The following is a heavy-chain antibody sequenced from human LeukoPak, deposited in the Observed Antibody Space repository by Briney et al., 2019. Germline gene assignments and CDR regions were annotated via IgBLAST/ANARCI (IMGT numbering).Heavy chain of an antibody. V-gene: IGHV1-2*06. CDR1: GYTFTGYY. Sequence: ASVKVSCKASGYTFTGYYMHWVRQAPGQGLEWMGRINPNSGGTNYAQKFQGRVTMTRDTSISTAYMELSRLRSDDTAVYYCARDLEGYCSSGSCSEPDEYFQHWGQGTLVTVSS. CDR3: ARDLEGYCSSGSCSEPDEYFQH. J-gene: IGHJ1*01. CDR2: INPNSGGT. D-gene: IGHD2-15*01.